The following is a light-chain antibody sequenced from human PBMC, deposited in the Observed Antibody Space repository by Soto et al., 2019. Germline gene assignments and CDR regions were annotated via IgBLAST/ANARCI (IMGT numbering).Light chain of an antibody. CDR2: GAS. CDR3: QQYNNWFSIT. Sequence: EIVMTQSPATLSVSPGERATLSCRASQSVSGNLAWYQQKPGQAPRLLIYGASTRANCIPARFSGSGSGAEFTLTISSLQSEEFAFYYCQQYNNWFSITFGQGTRLEIK. CDR1: QSVSGN. J-gene: IGKJ5*01. V-gene: IGKV3-15*01.